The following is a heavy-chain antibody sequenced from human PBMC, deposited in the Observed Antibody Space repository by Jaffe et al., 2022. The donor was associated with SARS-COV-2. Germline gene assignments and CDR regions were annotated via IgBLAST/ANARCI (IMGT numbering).Heavy chain of an antibody. J-gene: IGHJ3*02. D-gene: IGHD6-6*01. CDR1: GFTFSSYA. Sequence: EVQLLESGGGLVQPGGSLRLSCAASGFTFSSYAMSWVRQAPGKGLEWVSAISGSGGSTYYADSVKGRFTISRDNSKNTLYLQMNSLRAEDTAVYYCAKIARVWIAARPVDGAFDIWGQGTMVTVSS. CDR3: AKIARVWIAARPVDGAFDI. CDR2: ISGSGGST. V-gene: IGHV3-23*01.